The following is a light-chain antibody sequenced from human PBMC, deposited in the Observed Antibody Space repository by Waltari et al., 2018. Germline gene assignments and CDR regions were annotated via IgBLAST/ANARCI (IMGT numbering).Light chain of an antibody. J-gene: IGKJ2*02. CDR2: LRS. Sequence: YVRWCQKKPEESPKLLIYLRSALKSGVPIKFSGSIFGTNFTLTIRRLEPEDVGDYFCLPDLETPRTFGQGTRVDIK. V-gene: IGKV1-39*02. CDR1: Y. CDR3: LPDLETPRT.